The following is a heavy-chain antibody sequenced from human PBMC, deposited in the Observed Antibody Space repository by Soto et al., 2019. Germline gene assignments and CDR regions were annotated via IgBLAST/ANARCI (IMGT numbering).Heavy chain of an antibody. V-gene: IGHV1-69*13. D-gene: IGHD3-3*01. J-gene: IGHJ6*02. Sequence: SVKVSCKASGGTFSSYAISWVRQAPGPGLEWMGGIIPIFGTANYAQKFQGRVTITADESTSTAYMKLSSLRSEDTAVYYCARDPGSAAWIFGVVRNPYYYYGMDVWGRGTTVTVSS. CDR3: ARDPGSAAWIFGVVRNPYYYYGMDV. CDR1: GGTFSSYA. CDR2: IIPIFGTA.